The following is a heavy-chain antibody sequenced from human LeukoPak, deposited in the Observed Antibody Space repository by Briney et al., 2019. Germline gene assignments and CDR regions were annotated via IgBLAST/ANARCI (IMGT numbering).Heavy chain of an antibody. CDR1: GGSISGYY. D-gene: IGHD3-22*01. CDR3: ARYDSSSSALEN. CDR2: IHYSGSS. V-gene: IGHV4-59*01. Sequence: SETLSLTCTVSGGSISGYYWGWIRQPPGKGLDWIGYIHYSGSSKYSPSLKSRVAMSVDTSMNQFSLKLTSVTAADTAVYYCARYDSSSSALENWGREPWSPSPQ. J-gene: IGHJ4*02.